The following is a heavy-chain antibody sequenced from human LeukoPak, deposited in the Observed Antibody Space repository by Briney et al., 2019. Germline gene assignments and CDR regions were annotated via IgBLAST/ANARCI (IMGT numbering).Heavy chain of an antibody. V-gene: IGHV4-34*01. CDR3: AKVSAEMDSSGYHKFIELDY. CDR2: INHSGST. D-gene: IGHD3-22*01. CDR1: GGSFSGYY. J-gene: IGHJ4*02. Sequence: SETLSLTCAVYGGSFSGYYWSWIRQPPGKGLEWIGEINHSGSTNYNPSLESRVTISVDTSKNQFSLKLSSVTAADTAVYYCAKVSAEMDSSGYHKFIELDYWGQGTLVTVSS.